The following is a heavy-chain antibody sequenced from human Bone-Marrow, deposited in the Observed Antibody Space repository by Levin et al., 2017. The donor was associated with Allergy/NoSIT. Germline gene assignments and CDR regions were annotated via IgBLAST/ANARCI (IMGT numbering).Heavy chain of an antibody. CDR3: VRDINWAFDY. Sequence: PGGSLRLSCAASGFSFSDYSMNWVRQAPGKGLEWISYITKNSDIVRYADSVKGRFTISRDNAKNSLYLQMNSLRVEDTALYYCVRDINWAFDYWGQGTLVTVSS. V-gene: IGHV3-48*04. D-gene: IGHD7-27*01. J-gene: IGHJ4*02. CDR2: ITKNSDIV. CDR1: GFSFSDYS.